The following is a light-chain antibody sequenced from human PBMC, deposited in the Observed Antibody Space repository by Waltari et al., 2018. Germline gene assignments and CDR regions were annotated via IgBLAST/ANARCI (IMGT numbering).Light chain of an antibody. J-gene: IGLJ1*01. CDR2: DVS. Sequence: YQQHQGKAPKFIIDDVSYRPSGVSTRFSGSKSGNTASLTISGLQAEDEADYYCCSFSPSSTNYVFGTGTKVTVL. V-gene: IGLV2-14*03. CDR3: CSFSPSSTNYV.